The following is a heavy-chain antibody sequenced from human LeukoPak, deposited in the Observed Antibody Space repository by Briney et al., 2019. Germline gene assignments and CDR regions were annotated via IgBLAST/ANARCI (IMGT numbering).Heavy chain of an antibody. CDR3: ARLQRKDGYNSHFDY. Sequence: ASVKVSCKASGYTFTGYYMHWVRQAPGQGLEWMGWINPNSGGTNYAQKFQGRVTMTRDTSISTAYMGLSRLRSDDTAVYYCARLQRKDGYNSHFDYWGQGTLVTVSS. J-gene: IGHJ4*02. V-gene: IGHV1-2*02. CDR2: INPNSGGT. CDR1: GYTFTGYY. D-gene: IGHD5-24*01.